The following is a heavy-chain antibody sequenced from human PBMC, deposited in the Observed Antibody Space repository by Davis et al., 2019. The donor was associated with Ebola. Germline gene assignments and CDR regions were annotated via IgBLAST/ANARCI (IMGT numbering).Heavy chain of an antibody. J-gene: IGHJ4*02. D-gene: IGHD2-21*01. CDR1: GFTFGSYA. V-gene: IGHV3-72*01. CDR2: SKTKGESSGT. Sequence: PGGSLRLSCAASGFTFGSYAMTWVRQAPGKGLEWVGRSKTKGESSGTEYAASVKGRFTISRDDSKSSLYLQMNSLKTDDTAVYYCARGQGGAYSANDFWGQGALVTVSS. CDR3: ARGQGGAYSANDF.